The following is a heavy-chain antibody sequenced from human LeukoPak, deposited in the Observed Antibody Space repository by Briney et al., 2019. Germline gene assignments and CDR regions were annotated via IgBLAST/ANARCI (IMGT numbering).Heavy chain of an antibody. CDR2: ISSSSSYI. J-gene: IGHJ4*02. V-gene: IGHV3-21*01. Sequence: GGSLRLSCAASGFTFSSYAMSWVRQAPGKGLEWVSSISSSSSYIYYADSVKGRFTISRDNAKNSLYLQMNSLRAEDTAVYYCARVAGEFPNFDYWGQGTLVTVSS. D-gene: IGHD3-16*01. CDR1: GFTFSSYA. CDR3: ARVAGEFPNFDY.